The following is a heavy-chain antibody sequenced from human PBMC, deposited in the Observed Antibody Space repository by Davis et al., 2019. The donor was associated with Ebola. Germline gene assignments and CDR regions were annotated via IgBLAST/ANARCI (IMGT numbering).Heavy chain of an antibody. CDR3: ARGHNYAHEY. V-gene: IGHV1-2*06. CDR2: VILKSGAT. CDR1: GYTFTDYN. Sequence: ASVKVSCKASGYTFTDYNIHWMRQAPGQGLEWLGRVILKSGATNYAQKFQGRVTVTRDTSISTAYMELSRLRSDDTADYYCARGHNYAHEYWGQGTLVTVSS. D-gene: IGHD4-11*01. J-gene: IGHJ4*02.